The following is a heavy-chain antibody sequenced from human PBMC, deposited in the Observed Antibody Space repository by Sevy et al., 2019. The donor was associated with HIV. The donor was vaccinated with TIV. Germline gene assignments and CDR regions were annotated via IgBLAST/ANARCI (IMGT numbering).Heavy chain of an antibody. D-gene: IGHD1-26*01. CDR2: IKPDGSDK. Sequence: GGSLRLSCAASGFSFSAYWRNWVRQAPGKGLEWVANIKPDGSDKHYVDLAEGRFTISRGNAKNSLYLQMNSLRVEDTAMYYCAQETFGRFDSWGQGTLVTVSS. CDR1: GFSFSAYW. J-gene: IGHJ4*02. V-gene: IGHV3-7*01. CDR3: AQETFGRFDS.